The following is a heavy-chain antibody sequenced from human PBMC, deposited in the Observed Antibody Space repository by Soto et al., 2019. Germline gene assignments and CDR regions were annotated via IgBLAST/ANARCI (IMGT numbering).Heavy chain of an antibody. Sequence: GGSLRLSCAASGFTFSSYEMNWVRQAPGKGLEWVPYISSSGSTIYYADSVKGRFTISRDNAKNSLYLQMNSLRAEDTAVYYCARTPTAYYGMDVWGQGTTVTVSS. D-gene: IGHD4-4*01. CDR2: ISSSGSTI. CDR1: GFTFSSYE. J-gene: IGHJ6*02. V-gene: IGHV3-48*03. CDR3: ARTPTAYYGMDV.